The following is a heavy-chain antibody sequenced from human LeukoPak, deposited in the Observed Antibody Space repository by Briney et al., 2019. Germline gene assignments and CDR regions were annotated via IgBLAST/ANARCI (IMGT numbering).Heavy chain of an antibody. CDR1: GFTFSSYA. J-gene: IGHJ4*02. V-gene: IGHV3-23*01. CDR2: ISNSGGST. Sequence: PGGSLRLSCAASGFTFSSYAMSWVRQAPGKGLEWVSGISNSGGSTYYADSVKGRFTISRDNSKNTLYLQMNSLKAEDTAIYYCAKAKLQRVTIFGVVYYFDYWGQGALVTVSS. CDR3: AKAKLQRVTIFGVVYYFDY. D-gene: IGHD3-3*01.